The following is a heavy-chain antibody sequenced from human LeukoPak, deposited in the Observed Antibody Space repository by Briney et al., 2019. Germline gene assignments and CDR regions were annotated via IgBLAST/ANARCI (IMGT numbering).Heavy chain of an antibody. V-gene: IGHV4-34*01. CDR1: GGSFSGYY. CDR2: INLSGST. J-gene: IGHJ6*03. Sequence: SETLSLTCAVYGGSFSGYYWSWIRQPPGKGLEWIGEINLSGSTNFNPSLKSRVTISVDMSNNQFSLMLYSVTAADTAVYYCARSYYASGTYYNVGYYYMDVWDKGTTVTVSS. CDR3: ARSYYASGTYYNVGYYYMDV. D-gene: IGHD3-10*01.